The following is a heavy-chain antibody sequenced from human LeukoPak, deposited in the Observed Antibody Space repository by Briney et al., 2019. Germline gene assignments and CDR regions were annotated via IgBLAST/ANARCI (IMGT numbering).Heavy chain of an antibody. V-gene: IGHV3-48*03. CDR3: ARVYHSSTWRGVDY. CDR2: ITSSGAAV. J-gene: IGHJ4*02. CDR1: GFTFSSYV. D-gene: IGHD6-13*01. Sequence: PGGSLRLSCAASGFTFSSYVMNWVRQAPEKGLEWVSYITSSGAAVYYADSVKGRFTVSRDNAQKILYLQMSSLRSEDTAVYYCARVYHSSTWRGVDYWGQGTLVTVSS.